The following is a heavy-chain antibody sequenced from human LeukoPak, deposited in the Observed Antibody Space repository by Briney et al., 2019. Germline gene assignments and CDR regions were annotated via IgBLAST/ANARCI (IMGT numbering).Heavy chain of an antibody. CDR3: ARDLSDYGMYYFDY. CDR2: IIPISGTA. D-gene: IGHD4/OR15-4a*01. V-gene: IGHV1-69*13. Sequence: SVKVSCKASGGSFSSYAISWERLAPGQGLEWMGGIIPISGTANYAQKFQGRVTITADESTSTAYMDLNSLRSEDTAVYYCARDLSDYGMYYFDYWGQGTLVTVSS. J-gene: IGHJ4*02. CDR1: GGSFSSYA.